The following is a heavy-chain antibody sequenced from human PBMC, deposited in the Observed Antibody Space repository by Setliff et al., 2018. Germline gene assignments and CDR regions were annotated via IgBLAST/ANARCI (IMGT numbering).Heavy chain of an antibody. CDR1: GGSISSGGYY. Sequence: SETLSLTCTVSGGSISSGGYYWSWIRQHPGKGLEWIGYIYDSGSTSYDNPSLKSRVTISVDTSKNQFSLKLSSVTAADTAVYYCARGRAGHSGHWGQGTLVTVSS. D-gene: IGHD6-19*01. CDR3: ARGRAGHSGH. V-gene: IGHV4-31*03. J-gene: IGHJ4*02. CDR2: IYDSGSTS.